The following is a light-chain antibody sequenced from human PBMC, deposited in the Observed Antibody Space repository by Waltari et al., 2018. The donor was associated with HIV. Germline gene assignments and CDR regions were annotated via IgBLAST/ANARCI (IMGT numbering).Light chain of an antibody. CDR3: AAWDDSLTGWV. CDR2: GSN. J-gene: IGLJ3*02. CDR1: TFNLGNNL. V-gene: IGLV1-47*01. Sequence: QSVLIQPPSASGTPGQRVTIPCSGSTFNLGNNLIYWYHQLPGTAPRLLIDGSNQRPSGVSDRFSTSKSGTSASLAISGLRSEDEVDYYCAAWDDSLTGWVFGGGTKLTVL.